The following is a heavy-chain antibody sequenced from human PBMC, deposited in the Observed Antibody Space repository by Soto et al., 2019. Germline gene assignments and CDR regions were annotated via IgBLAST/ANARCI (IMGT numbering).Heavy chain of an antibody. CDR2: IIPIFGTA. CDR3: AGQLVPAAIAPFFDY. J-gene: IGHJ4*02. Sequence: SVKVSCKASGGTVSSYAISWVRQAPGQGLEWMGGIIPIFGTANYAQKFQGRVTITADESTSTAYMELSSLRSEDTAVYYWAGQLVPAAIAPFFDYWGQGTLVTVSS. CDR1: GGTVSSYA. V-gene: IGHV1-69*13. D-gene: IGHD2-2*01.